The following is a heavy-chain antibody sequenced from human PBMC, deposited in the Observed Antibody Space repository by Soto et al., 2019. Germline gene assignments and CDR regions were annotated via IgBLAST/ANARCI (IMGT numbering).Heavy chain of an antibody. J-gene: IGHJ3*02. V-gene: IGHV3-23*01. CDR1: GFTFSSNA. Sequence: EVQLLESGGGLVQPGGSLRLSCVASGFTFSSNAMSWVPQAPGKGLEWVSHITSGSGGGTYYAGSVKGRFTISRDNAKNTLYMQMNSLIVEDTAVYYCGKGTWGAFDIWGHGTLVTVSS. D-gene: IGHD7-27*01. CDR2: ITSGSGGGT. CDR3: GKGTWGAFDI.